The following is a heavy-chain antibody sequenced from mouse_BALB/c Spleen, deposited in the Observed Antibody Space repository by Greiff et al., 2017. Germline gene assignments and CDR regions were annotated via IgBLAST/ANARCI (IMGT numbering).Heavy chain of an antibody. V-gene: IGHV5-9-4*01. CDR3: AREGGNYPYYFDY. Sequence: EVMLVESGGGLVKPGGSLKLSCAASGFTFSSYAMSWVRQTPEKRLEWVAEISSGGSYTYYPDTVTGRFTISRDNAKNTLYLEMSSLRSEDTAMYYCAREGGNYPYYFDYWGQGTTLTVSS. CDR2: ISSGGSYT. D-gene: IGHD2-1*01. J-gene: IGHJ2*01. CDR1: GFTFSSYA.